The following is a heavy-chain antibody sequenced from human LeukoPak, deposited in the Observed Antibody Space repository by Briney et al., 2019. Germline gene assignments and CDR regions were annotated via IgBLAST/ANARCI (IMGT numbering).Heavy chain of an antibody. Sequence: GGSLRLSCAASGFTFSSYAMHWVRQAPGKGLEWVAVISYDGSNKYYADSVKGRFTISGDNSKNTLYLQMNSLRAEDTAVYYCARGGWQPAYYFDYWGQGTLVTVSS. J-gene: IGHJ4*02. CDR1: GFTFSSYA. D-gene: IGHD2-15*01. V-gene: IGHV3-30*01. CDR3: ARGGWQPAYYFDY. CDR2: ISYDGSNK.